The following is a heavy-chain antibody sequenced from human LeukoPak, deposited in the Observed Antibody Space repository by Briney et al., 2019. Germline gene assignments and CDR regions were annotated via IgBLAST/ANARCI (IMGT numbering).Heavy chain of an antibody. J-gene: IGHJ4*02. CDR2: IRYDGSNK. V-gene: IGHV3-30*02. D-gene: IGHD3-3*01. CDR3: AKGFEPYDFWSGYYTSFDY. CDR1: GFTFSGYG. Sequence: AGGSLRLSCAASGFTFSGYGMHWVRQAPGKGLEWVAFIRYDGSNKYYADSVKGRFTISRDNSKNTLYLQMNSLRAEDTAVYYCAKGFEPYDFWSGYYTSFDYWGQGTLVTVSS.